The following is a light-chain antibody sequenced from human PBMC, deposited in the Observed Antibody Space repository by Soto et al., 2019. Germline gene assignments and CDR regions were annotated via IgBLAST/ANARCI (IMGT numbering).Light chain of an antibody. J-gene: IGKJ4*01. CDR3: QQYNSYS. Sequence: DIQMTQSPSTLSASVGNRITITCRARQSISSWLAWYQQKPGKAPKLLIYKASSLESGVPSRFSGSGSGTEFTLTISSLQPDDFATYYCQQYNSYSFGGGTKVDIK. V-gene: IGKV1-5*03. CDR1: QSISSW. CDR2: KAS.